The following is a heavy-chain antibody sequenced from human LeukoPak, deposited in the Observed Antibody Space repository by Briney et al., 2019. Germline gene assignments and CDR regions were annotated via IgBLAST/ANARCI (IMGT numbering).Heavy chain of an antibody. Sequence: GGSLRLSCAASGVTLSTYAMSWARQAPGKGLEWVSGISSSGSGDNTYYADSVKGRFTISRDNAKNSLYLQMNSLRAEDTAVYYCARDSSSSGFDYWGQGTLVTVSS. D-gene: IGHD6-6*01. CDR1: GVTLSTYA. CDR2: ISSSGSGDNT. J-gene: IGHJ4*02. CDR3: ARDSSSSGFDY. V-gene: IGHV3-21*01.